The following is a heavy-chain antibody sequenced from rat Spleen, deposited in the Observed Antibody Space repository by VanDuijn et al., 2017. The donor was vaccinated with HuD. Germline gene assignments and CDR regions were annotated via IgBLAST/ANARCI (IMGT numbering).Heavy chain of an antibody. J-gene: IGHJ2*01. CDR1: GFTLSDHY. D-gene: IGHD1-9*01. Sequence: EVQLVESDGGLVQPGRSLKLSCVASGFTLSDHYMAWVRQAPTKGLEWVATISYGDSSGHSSTYYRDSVKGRFTISRDNAKSTLSLQMDSLRSEDTATYYCARRHYGYTDYFDYWGQGVMVTVSS. CDR3: ARRHYGYTDYFDY. CDR2: ISYGDSSGHSST. V-gene: IGHV5-29*01.